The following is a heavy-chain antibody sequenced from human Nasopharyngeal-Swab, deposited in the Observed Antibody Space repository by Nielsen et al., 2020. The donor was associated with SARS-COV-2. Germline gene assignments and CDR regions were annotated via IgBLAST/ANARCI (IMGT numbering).Heavy chain of an antibody. D-gene: IGHD2-2*01. Sequence: DSVKVSCKASGYTFTSYAMHWVRQAPGQRLEWMGWINAGNGNTKYSQKFQGRVTITRDTSASTAYMELSSLRSEDTAVYYCARDYQRDYMGYYGMDVWGQGTTVTVSS. V-gene: IGHV1-3*01. J-gene: IGHJ6*02. CDR2: INAGNGNT. CDR3: ARDYQRDYMGYYGMDV. CDR1: GYTFTSYA.